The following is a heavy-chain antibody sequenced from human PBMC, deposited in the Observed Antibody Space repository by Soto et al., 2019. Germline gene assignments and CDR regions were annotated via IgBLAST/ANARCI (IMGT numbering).Heavy chain of an antibody. V-gene: IGHV3-7*01. CDR1: GFTFSTSW. Sequence: GGSLRLSCAASGFTFSTSWMTWARQTPGKGLEWVPKINEDGSEKNFVDSVKGRFTISRDNAKNSVYLQMNSLRAEDTAIYFGARGWFANWGQGTLVTVSS. J-gene: IGHJ5*02. CDR3: ARGWFAN. CDR2: INEDGSEK.